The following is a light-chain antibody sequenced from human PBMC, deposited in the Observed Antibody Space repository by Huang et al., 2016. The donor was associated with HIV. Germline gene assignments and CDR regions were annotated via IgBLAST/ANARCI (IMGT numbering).Light chain of an antibody. CDR3: QQSNNWPLT. V-gene: IGKV3-15*01. Sequence: EIELTQSPATLLVSPGERATLSCRASQGLSGRLAWYQQKPGQTPRLLIYDTSTRADGVPARFSGSGSGTEYTLTISSLQSEDLAVYYCQQSNNWPLTFGGGTKVQIK. CDR1: QGLSGR. J-gene: IGKJ4*01. CDR2: DTS.